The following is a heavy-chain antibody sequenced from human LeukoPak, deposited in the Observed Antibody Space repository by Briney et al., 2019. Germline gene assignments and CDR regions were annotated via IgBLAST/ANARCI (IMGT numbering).Heavy chain of an antibody. Sequence: SEKVSCKASGGTFSSYAISWVRQAPGQGLEWMGGIIPIFGTANYAQKFQGRVTITADESTSTAYMELSSLRSEDTAVYYCARDKAAAGLGPFDYWGQGTLVTVSS. V-gene: IGHV1-69*13. J-gene: IGHJ4*02. CDR2: IIPIFGTA. CDR1: GGTFSSYA. CDR3: ARDKAAAGLGPFDY. D-gene: IGHD6-13*01.